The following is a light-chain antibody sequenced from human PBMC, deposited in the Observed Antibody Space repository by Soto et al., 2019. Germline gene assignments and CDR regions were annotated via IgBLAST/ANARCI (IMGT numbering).Light chain of an antibody. CDR1: SSNIGAGYD. CDR2: GNS. Sequence: QSVLTQPPSVSGAPGQRVTISCTGSSSNIGAGYDVHWYQQLPGTAPKLLIYGNSNRPSGVPDRFSGSKSGTSASLAITGLQAEDEADYYGQSYDISLSRVFGTGTKLTVL. J-gene: IGLJ1*01. V-gene: IGLV1-40*01. CDR3: QSYDISLSRV.